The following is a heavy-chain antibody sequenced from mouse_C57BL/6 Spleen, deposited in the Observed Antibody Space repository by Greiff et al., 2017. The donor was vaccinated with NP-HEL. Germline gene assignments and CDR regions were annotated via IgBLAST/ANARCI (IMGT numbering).Heavy chain of an antibody. J-gene: IGHJ4*01. V-gene: IGHV1-69*01. Sequence: QVQLQQPGAELVMPGASVKLSCKASGYTFTSYWMHWVKQRPGQGLEWIGEIDPSDSYTNYNQKFKGKSTLTVDKSSSTAYMQLSSLTSEDSAVYYCARCPRTYGPYYAMDYWGQGTSVTVSS. CDR1: GYTFTSYW. D-gene: IGHD2-10*02. CDR2: IDPSDSYT. CDR3: ARCPRTYGPYYAMDY.